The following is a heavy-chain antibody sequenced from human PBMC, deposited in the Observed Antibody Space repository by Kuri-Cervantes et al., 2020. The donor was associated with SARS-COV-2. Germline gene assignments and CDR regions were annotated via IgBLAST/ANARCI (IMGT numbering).Heavy chain of an antibody. V-gene: IGHV4-38-2*01. D-gene: IGHD6-6*01. J-gene: IGHJ4*02. Sequence: GSLRLSCAVSGYSISSGYYWGWIRQPPGKGLGWIGSIYHSGSTYYNPSLKSRVTISVDTSKNQFSLKLSSVTAADTAVYYCASSRLGIFDYWGQGTLVTVSS. CDR3: ASSRLGIFDY. CDR2: IYHSGST. CDR1: GYSISSGYY.